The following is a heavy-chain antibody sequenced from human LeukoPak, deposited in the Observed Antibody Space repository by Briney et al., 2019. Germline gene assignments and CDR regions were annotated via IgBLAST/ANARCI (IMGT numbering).Heavy chain of an antibody. CDR1: GGSFSGYY. Sequence: SETLSLTCAVYGGSFSGYYWSWIRQPPGKGLEWIGEINHSGSTNYNPSLKSRATISVDTSKNQFSLKLSSVTAADTAVYYCAREVPTVTTYADYWGQGTLVTVSS. CDR2: INHSGST. D-gene: IGHD4-17*01. J-gene: IGHJ4*02. CDR3: AREVPTVTTYADY. V-gene: IGHV4-34*01.